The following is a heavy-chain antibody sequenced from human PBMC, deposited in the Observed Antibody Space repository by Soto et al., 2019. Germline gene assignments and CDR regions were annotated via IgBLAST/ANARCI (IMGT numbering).Heavy chain of an antibody. Sequence: PSETLSLTCAVYGGPFSGYYWSWIRQPPGKGLEWIGEINHSGSTNYNPSLKSRVTISVDTSKNQFSLKLSSVTVSDMSVYYCVICRTPNYDILTGYYYFDYWGQETLLTFSS. D-gene: IGHD3-9*01. CDR1: GGPFSGYY. V-gene: IGHV4-34*01. J-gene: IGHJ4*02. CDR2: INHSGST. CDR3: VICRTPNYDILTGYYYFDY.